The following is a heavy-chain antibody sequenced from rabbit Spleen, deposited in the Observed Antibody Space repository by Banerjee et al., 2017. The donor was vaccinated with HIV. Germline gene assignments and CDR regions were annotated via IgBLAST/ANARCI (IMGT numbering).Heavy chain of an antibody. V-gene: IGHV1S45*01. CDR3: ARDTSSSFSSYGMDL. Sequence: QEQLEESGGDLVKPGASLTLTCIASGVSFSGGSYICWVRQAPGKGLEWIACIDTGSSGFTYFASWAKGRFTISKTSSTTVTLQMTSLTAADTATYFCARDTSSSFSSYGMDLWGPGTLVTVS. CDR1: GVSFSGGSY. CDR2: IDTGSSGFT. J-gene: IGHJ6*01. D-gene: IGHD1-1*01.